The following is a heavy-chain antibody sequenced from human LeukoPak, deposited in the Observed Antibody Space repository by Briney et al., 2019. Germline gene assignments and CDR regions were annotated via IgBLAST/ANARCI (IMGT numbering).Heavy chain of an antibody. V-gene: IGHV1-18*01. Sequence: ASVKVSCKASGYTFTSYGISWVRQAPGQGLEWMGWISAYNGNTNYAQKLQGRVTMTTDTSTSTVYMELSSLRSEDTAVYYCARSRTDPGYFDYWGQGTPVTVSS. J-gene: IGHJ4*02. CDR3: ARSRTDPGYFDY. CDR2: ISAYNGNT. D-gene: IGHD4-17*01. CDR1: GYTFTSYG.